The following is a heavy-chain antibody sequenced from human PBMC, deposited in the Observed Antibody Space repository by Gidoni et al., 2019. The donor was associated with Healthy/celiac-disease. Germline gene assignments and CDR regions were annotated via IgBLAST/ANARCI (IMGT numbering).Heavy chain of an antibody. Sequence: QVQLVQSGAEVTKPGASVKVSCKASGYPFTSYYMHWVRQAPGQGLEWMGIINPSGGSTSYAQKFQGRVTMTRDTSTSTVYMELSSLRSEDTAVYYCATFFYGDYVTFDYWGQGTLVTVSS. CDR3: ATFFYGDYVTFDY. D-gene: IGHD4-17*01. J-gene: IGHJ4*02. V-gene: IGHV1-46*03. CDR2: INPSGGST. CDR1: GYPFTSYY.